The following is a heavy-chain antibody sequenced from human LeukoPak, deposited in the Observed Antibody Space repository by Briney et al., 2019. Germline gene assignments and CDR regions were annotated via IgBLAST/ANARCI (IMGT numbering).Heavy chain of an antibody. CDR1: GFTFDRFA. CDR3: AKERTLNGDYGCLDS. D-gene: IGHD4-17*01. V-gene: IGHV3-43D*03. Sequence: PGGSLRLSCAASGFTFDRFAMFWVRQAPGKGLEWVSLTAWDGGSTYYADSVKGRFIISRDNRNNFLYLQMNSLRPEDSAFYYCAKERTLNGDYGCLDSWGQGTLVAVSS. CDR2: TAWDGGST. J-gene: IGHJ4*02.